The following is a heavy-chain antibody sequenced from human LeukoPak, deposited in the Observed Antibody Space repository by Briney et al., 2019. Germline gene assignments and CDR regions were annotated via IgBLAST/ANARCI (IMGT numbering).Heavy chain of an antibody. V-gene: IGHV4-59*01. J-gene: IGHJ4*02. Sequence: SETLSLTCTVSGGSISSYYWSWIRQPPGKGLEWIGYIYYSGSTNYNPSLKSRVTISVDTSKNQFSLKLSSVTAADTAVYYCASTRSGWSTTLFDYWGQRTLVTVSS. CDR1: GGSISSYY. D-gene: IGHD6-19*01. CDR3: ASTRSGWSTTLFDY. CDR2: IYYSGST.